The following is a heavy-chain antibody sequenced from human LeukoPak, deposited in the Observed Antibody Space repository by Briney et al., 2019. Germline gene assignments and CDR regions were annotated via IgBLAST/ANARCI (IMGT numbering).Heavy chain of an antibody. Sequence: SETLSLTCAVYGGSFSGYYWSWIRQPPGKGLEWIGEINHSGSTNYNPSLKSRVTISVDTSKNQFSLKLSSVTAADTAVYYCARWGGSSSVYFDYWGQGTLVTVSS. CDR1: GGSFSGYY. D-gene: IGHD6-13*01. J-gene: IGHJ4*02. V-gene: IGHV4-34*01. CDR3: ARWGGSSSVYFDY. CDR2: INHSGST.